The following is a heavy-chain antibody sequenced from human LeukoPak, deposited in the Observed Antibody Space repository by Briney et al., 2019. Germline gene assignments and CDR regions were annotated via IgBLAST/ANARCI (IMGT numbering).Heavy chain of an antibody. CDR2: IYYSGST. Sequence: SETLSLTCTVSGGSISYYYWSWIRQPPGKGLEWIGYIYYSGSTNYNPSLKSRVTISVNTSKNQISLRLSSVTAADTAVYYCARDQGIAAAGHSYYYMDVWGNGTTVTVSS. J-gene: IGHJ6*03. CDR1: GGSISYYY. D-gene: IGHD6-13*01. V-gene: IGHV4-59*01. CDR3: ARDQGIAAAGHSYYYMDV.